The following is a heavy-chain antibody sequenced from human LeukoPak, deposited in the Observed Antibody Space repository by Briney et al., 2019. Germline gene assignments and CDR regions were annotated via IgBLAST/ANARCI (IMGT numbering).Heavy chain of an antibody. CDR3: ARDSESYYDSSGYYYGWLGY. V-gene: IGHV4-61*02. CDR2: IYTSGST. D-gene: IGHD3-22*01. CDR1: GGSISSDPYF. Sequence: SETLSLTCTVSGGSISSDPYFWSWIRQPAGKGLQWIGRIYTSGSTNYNPSLKSRVTISIDTSKNQFSLRLSSVTAADTAVYYCARDSESYYDSSGYYYGWLGYWGQGTLVTVSS. J-gene: IGHJ4*02.